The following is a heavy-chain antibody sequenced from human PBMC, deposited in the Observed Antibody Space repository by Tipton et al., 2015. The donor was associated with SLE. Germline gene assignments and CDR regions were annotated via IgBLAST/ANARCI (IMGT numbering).Heavy chain of an antibody. J-gene: IGHJ3*02. CDR3: ASYGGSSWGDAFDI. Sequence: TLSLTCAVSGDSISSSAYYWGWVRQPPGKGLEWIGTLFYSGSTYYNPSLKSRVTISVDTSKNQFSLKLSSVTAADTAVYYCASYGGSSWGDAFDIWGQGTMVTVSS. D-gene: IGHD6-13*01. CDR1: GDSISSSAYY. V-gene: IGHV4-39*07. CDR2: LFYSGST.